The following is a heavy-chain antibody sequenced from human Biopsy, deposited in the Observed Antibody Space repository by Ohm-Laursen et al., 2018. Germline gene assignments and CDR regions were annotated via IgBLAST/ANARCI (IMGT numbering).Heavy chain of an antibody. Sequence: SETLSLTCTVSAASVSGGTFYWSWIRQPPGKGLEWIGYIYNRGSTNYSPSLKSRVTILLDTSKNQFSLKLSSVTVADTAVYYCAKHGSGWTGDDAFHIWGQGTMVTVSS. CDR1: AASVSGGTFY. CDR2: IYNRGST. V-gene: IGHV4-61*01. CDR3: AKHGSGWTGDDAFHI. J-gene: IGHJ3*02. D-gene: IGHD6-19*01.